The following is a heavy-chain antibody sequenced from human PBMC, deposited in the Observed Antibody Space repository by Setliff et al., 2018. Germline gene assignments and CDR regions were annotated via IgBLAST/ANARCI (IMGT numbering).Heavy chain of an antibody. CDR1: GGTSSNSA. CDR3: ARVAYGLEYFQY. V-gene: IGHV1-2*02. D-gene: IGHD4-17*01. J-gene: IGHJ1*01. CDR2: INPKTGDT. Sequence: ASVKVSCKAFGGTSSNSAINWVRQAPGQGLEWMGWINPKTGDTLYAPKFQGRVTMTRDRSSNTAYMDLSRLTSDDTAVYYCARVAYGLEYFQYWGQGTLVTVSS.